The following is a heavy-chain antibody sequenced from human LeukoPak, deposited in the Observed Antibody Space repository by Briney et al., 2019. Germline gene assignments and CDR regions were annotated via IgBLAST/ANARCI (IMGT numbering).Heavy chain of an antibody. CDR2: ISGSGGST. J-gene: IGHJ4*02. V-gene: IGHV3-23*01. Sequence: GGSLRLSCAASGFTFSSYAMSWVRQAPGKGLEWVSAISGSGGSTYYADSEKGRFTISRDNSKNTLYLQMNSLRAEDTAVYYCAKDRELRYFDWLFEYWGQGTLVTVSS. CDR1: GFTFSSYA. D-gene: IGHD3-9*01. CDR3: AKDRELRYFDWLFEY.